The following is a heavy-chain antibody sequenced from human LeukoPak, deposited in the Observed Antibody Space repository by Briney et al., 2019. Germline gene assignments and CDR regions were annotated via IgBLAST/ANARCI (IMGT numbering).Heavy chain of an antibody. V-gene: IGHV1-8*03. J-gene: IGHJ6*03. Sequence: ASVKVSCKASGYTFTSYDINWVRQATGQGLEWMGWMDPNSGNIGYAQKFQGRVTITRNTSISTAYMELSSLRSEDTAVYYCARGGDSSGWYPYYYYYYMDVWGKGTTVTVSS. D-gene: IGHD6-19*01. CDR2: MDPNSGNI. CDR1: GYTFTSYD. CDR3: ARGGDSSGWYPYYYYYYMDV.